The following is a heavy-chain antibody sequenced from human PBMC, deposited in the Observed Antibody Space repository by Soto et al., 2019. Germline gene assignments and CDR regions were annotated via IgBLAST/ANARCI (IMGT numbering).Heavy chain of an antibody. D-gene: IGHD3-9*01. Sequence: PGGSLGLSXAASGFTVTNSYMAWVRQAPGKGLEWVSVVYTSGRTYHADSVKGRFTVSRDISTNMFFLQMNKLSAEDMATYYCARPGFDRLYFDQWGRGTLVTVSS. CDR2: VYTSGRT. CDR3: ARPGFDRLYFDQ. V-gene: IGHV3-53*01. CDR1: GFTVTNSY. J-gene: IGHJ4*02.